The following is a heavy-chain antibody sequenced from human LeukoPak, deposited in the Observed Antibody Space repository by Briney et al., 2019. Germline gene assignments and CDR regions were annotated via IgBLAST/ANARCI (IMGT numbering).Heavy chain of an antibody. J-gene: IGHJ4*02. CDR1: GFTFSNAW. Sequence: GGSLRLSCAASGFTFSNAWMNWVRQAPGKGLEWVGRIKTTREGGTTDCAAPMRGRFTISRDDSKNTLYLQMYSLKTEDTAVYYCTTRVVTTNDYWGQGTLVTVSS. CDR2: IKTTREGGTT. D-gene: IGHD2-21*02. CDR3: TTRVVTTNDY. V-gene: IGHV3-15*01.